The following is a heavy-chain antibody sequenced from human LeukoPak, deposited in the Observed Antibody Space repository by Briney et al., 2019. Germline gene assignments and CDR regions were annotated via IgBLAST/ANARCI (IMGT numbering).Heavy chain of an antibody. V-gene: IGHV1-69*04. J-gene: IGHJ6*02. CDR3: ASDSVVPAATNYYYYGMDV. Sequence: SVKVSCKASGYTFTSYGISWVRQAPGQGLEWMGMIIPILYVANYAQTFQGRVTITAAKYTSTAYMELSSLRSEDTALYYCASDSVVPAATNYYYYGMDVWGQGTTVTVSS. CDR2: IIPILYVA. CDR1: GYTFTSYG. D-gene: IGHD2-2*01.